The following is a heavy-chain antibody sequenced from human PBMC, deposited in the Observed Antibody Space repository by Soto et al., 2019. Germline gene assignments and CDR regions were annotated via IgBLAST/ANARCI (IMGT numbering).Heavy chain of an antibody. V-gene: IGHV3-7*03. CDR1: GFTFSSCW. J-gene: IGHJ4*02. CDR3: AKTQDYCSSTSCYKQGGYYFDY. Sequence: EVQLVESGGGLVQPGGSLRLSCAASGFTFSSCWMTWVRQAPGKGLEWVGNIKQDGSEKYYADSVKGRFTISRDNAKNSLYLQMNSLRAEDTAVYYCAKTQDYCSSTSCYKQGGYYFDYWGQGTLVTVSS. D-gene: IGHD2-2*01. CDR2: IKQDGSEK.